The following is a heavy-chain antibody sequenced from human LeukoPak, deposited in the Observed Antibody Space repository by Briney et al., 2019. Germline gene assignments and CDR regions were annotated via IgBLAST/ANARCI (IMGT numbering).Heavy chain of an antibody. CDR2: ISSSSSTI. CDR3: AREPELGYCSSTSCYPMYYFDY. V-gene: IGHV3-48*02. Sequence: GGSLRLSCAASGFAFSNAWMSWVRQAPGKGLEWVSYISSSSSTIYYADSVKGRFTISRDNAKNSLYLQMNSLRDEDTAVYYCAREPELGYCSSTSCYPMYYFDYWGQGTLVTVSS. CDR1: GFAFSNAW. D-gene: IGHD2-2*01. J-gene: IGHJ4*02.